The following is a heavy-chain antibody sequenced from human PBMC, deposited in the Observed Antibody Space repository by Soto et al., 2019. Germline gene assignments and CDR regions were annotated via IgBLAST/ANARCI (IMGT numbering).Heavy chain of an antibody. J-gene: IGHJ4*02. V-gene: IGHV2-70*13. Sequence: SGPTLVNPTQTLTLTCTFSGFTLGTTGLSVNWIRQAPGKALEWLAVIDWDGDRFYSASLKTRLSISKDTSKNEVVLTMTNMGPVDTATYFCARSQGGMFYNSYFAFWGRGTLVTVSS. D-gene: IGHD3-10*02. CDR1: GFTLGTTGLS. CDR3: ARSQGGMFYNSYFAF. CDR2: IDWDGDR.